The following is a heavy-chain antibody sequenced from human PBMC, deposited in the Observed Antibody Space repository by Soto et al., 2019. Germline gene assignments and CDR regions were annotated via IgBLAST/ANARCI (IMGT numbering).Heavy chain of an antibody. V-gene: IGHV3-23*01. CDR3: AKGLYSGYDYPYYGMDV. D-gene: IGHD5-12*01. J-gene: IGHJ6*02. Sequence: ALRLSCAASGFTFSSYAMSWVRQAPGKGLEWVSAISGSGGSTYYADSVKGRFTITRDNSKNTLYLQMNSLRAEDTAVYYCAKGLYSGYDYPYYGMDVWGQGTPVTVSS. CDR1: GFTFSSYA. CDR2: ISGSGGST.